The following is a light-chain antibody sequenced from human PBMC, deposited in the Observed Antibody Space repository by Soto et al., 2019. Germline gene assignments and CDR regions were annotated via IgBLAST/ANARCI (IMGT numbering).Light chain of an antibody. CDR3: QQLHSYPLT. CDR2: AAS. V-gene: IGKV1-9*01. CDR1: QGIISY. Sequence: DIQMTQSPSSLSASVGDRVTITCRASQGIISYLAWYQQNPGKAPKLLIYAASTLQSGVPSRFSGSGSGTDFTLTISSLQPEDFATYYCQQLHSYPLTFGGGTKVDIK. J-gene: IGKJ4*01.